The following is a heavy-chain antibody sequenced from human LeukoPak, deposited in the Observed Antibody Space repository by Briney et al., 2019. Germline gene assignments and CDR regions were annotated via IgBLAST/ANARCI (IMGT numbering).Heavy chain of an antibody. CDR2: MNPSGGST. J-gene: IGHJ4*02. D-gene: IGHD3-22*01. CDR3: ARDYGPSYYYDSSGYLGY. V-gene: IGHV1-46*01. Sequence: GASVKVSCKASGYTFTSYYMHWVRQAPGQGLEWMGIMNPSGGSTIYAQKFQGRVTMTRDTSTSTVYMELSSLRSEDTAVYYCARDYGPSYYYDSSGYLGYWGQGTLVTVSS. CDR1: GYTFTSYY.